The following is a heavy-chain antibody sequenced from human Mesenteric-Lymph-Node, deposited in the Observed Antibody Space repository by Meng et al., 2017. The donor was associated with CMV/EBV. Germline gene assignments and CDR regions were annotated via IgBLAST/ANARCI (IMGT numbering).Heavy chain of an antibody. CDR3: ARVGFLEWLLSDAFDI. V-gene: IGHV3-66*02. CDR1: GFTVSSNY. CDR2: IYSGGST. Sequence: GESLKISCAASGFTVSSNYMSWVRQAPGKGLEWVSVIYSGGSTYYADSVKGRFTISRDNSKNTLYLQMNSLRAEATAVYYCARVGFLEWLLSDAFDIWGQGTMVTVSS. J-gene: IGHJ3*02. D-gene: IGHD3-3*01.